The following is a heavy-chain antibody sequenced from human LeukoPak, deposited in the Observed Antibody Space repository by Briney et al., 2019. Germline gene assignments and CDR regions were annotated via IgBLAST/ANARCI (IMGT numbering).Heavy chain of an antibody. Sequence: AGGPLRLSCAASGFTFSSYDMYGVREAPGKGLEWVAAISYDGSDKYYADSVKGRFTISRDNSKNTLYLQMSSLRPEDTAVYYCAKSTVALDYWGQGTLVTVSS. CDR2: ISYDGSDK. CDR1: GFTFSSYD. J-gene: IGHJ4*02. D-gene: IGHD4-23*01. CDR3: AKSTVALDY. V-gene: IGHV3-30*18.